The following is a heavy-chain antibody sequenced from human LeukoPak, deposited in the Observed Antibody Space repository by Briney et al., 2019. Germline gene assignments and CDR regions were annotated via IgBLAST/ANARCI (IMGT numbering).Heavy chain of an antibody. D-gene: IGHD1-26*01. CDR1: GYIFTTYG. Sequence: EASVNVSCKTSGYIFTTYGMSWVRQAPGQRLEWMGWVSAYTGQTHFAPKFQGRLTVTTDKSTTTGYMELRSLKFDDTAVYYCARDGWEVPRGDPLDFWGQGTMVTVSS. J-gene: IGHJ3*01. CDR3: ARDGWEVPRGDPLDF. CDR2: VSAYTGQT. V-gene: IGHV1-18*01.